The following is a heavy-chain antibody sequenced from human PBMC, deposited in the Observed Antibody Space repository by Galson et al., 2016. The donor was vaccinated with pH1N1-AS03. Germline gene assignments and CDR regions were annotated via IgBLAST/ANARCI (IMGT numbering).Heavy chain of an antibody. D-gene: IGHD3-10*01. CDR3: TSGMVELDY. Sequence: SLRLSCAASGFTFSSYAMHWVRQAPGKGLEWVAVVSYDGSNKYYADSVKGRFTISRDNAKNSLSLQMNSLRSEDTAVYYCTSGMVELDYWGQGTLVTVSS. J-gene: IGHJ4*02. CDR2: VSYDGSNK. V-gene: IGHV3-30*07. CDR1: GFTFSSYA.